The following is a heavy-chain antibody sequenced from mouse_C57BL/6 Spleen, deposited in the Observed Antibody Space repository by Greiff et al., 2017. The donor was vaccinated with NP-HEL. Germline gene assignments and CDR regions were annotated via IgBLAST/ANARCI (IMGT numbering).Heavy chain of an antibody. V-gene: IGHV1-81*01. D-gene: IGHD1-1*01. J-gene: IGHJ4*01. CDR2: IYPRSGNT. CDR3: ARMAVTTVVAKGYAMDY. CDR1: GYTFTSYG. Sequence: VKLQQSGAELARPGASVKLSCKASGYTFTSYGISWVKQRTGQGLEWIGEIYPRSGNTYYNEKFQGKATLTDDKSSSTADMELRSLTSEYSAVYFCARMAVTTVVAKGYAMDYWGQGTSVTVSS.